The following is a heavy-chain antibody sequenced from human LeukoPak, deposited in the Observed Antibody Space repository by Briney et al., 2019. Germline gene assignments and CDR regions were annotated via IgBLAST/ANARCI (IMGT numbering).Heavy chain of an antibody. CDR2: IDPSDSYT. CDR3: VLSFPGGTSFDC. V-gene: IGHV5-10-1*01. Sequence: GESLKISCKGSGYSFTSYWISWVRQMPGKGLEWMGRIDPSDSYTNYSPSFQGHVTISADKSISTAYLQWSSLKASDTAMYYCVLSFPGGTSFDCWGQEPWSPSPQ. J-gene: IGHJ4*01. D-gene: IGHD1-1*01. CDR1: GYSFTSYW.